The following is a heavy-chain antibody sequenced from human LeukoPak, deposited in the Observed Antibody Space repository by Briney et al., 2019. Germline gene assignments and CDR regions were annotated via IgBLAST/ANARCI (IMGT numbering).Heavy chain of an antibody. Sequence: SETLSLTCTVSGGYISSYYWSWIRQPAGTGLEGIGRIYTSGNTNYNPSLKSRVTISVDKSKNQFSLRLTSVTAADTAVYYCARDNDYRTFLDYWGQGTLVTVSS. CDR1: GGYISSYY. D-gene: IGHD4-11*01. CDR3: ARDNDYRTFLDY. V-gene: IGHV4-4*07. J-gene: IGHJ4*02. CDR2: IYTSGNT.